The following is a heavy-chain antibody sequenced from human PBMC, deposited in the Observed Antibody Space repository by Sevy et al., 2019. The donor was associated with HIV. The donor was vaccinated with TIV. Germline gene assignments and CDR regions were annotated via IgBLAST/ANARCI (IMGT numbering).Heavy chain of an antibody. CDR1: GGSISSGDYY. CDR3: ARGDSSGLVDY. J-gene: IGHJ4*02. D-gene: IGHD3-22*01. CDR2: IYYSGST. V-gene: IGHV4-30-4*08. Sequence: SETLSLTCTVSGGSISSGDYYWSWIRQPPGKGLEGIGYIYYSGSTHYNPSLKCRVTISVDTSKNQFSLKLSSVTAADTAVYYCARGDSSGLVDYWGQGTLVTVSS.